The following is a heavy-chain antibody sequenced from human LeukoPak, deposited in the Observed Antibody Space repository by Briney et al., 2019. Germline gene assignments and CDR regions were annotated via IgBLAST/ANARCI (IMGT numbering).Heavy chain of an antibody. D-gene: IGHD6-19*01. Sequence: PGRSLRLSCAASGFTFSSYAMHWVRQAPGKGLEWVAVISYDGSNKYYADSVKGRFTISRDNSKNTLYLQMNSLRAEDTAVYYCAREGPSSGWKYYYYYGMDVWGQGTTVTVSS. V-gene: IGHV3-30*04. J-gene: IGHJ6*02. CDR1: GFTFSSYA. CDR3: AREGPSSGWKYYYYYGMDV. CDR2: ISYDGSNK.